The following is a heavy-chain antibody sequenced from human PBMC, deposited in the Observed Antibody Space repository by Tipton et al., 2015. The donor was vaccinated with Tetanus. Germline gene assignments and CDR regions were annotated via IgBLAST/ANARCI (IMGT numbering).Heavy chain of an antibody. CDR1: GFAFSAYW. D-gene: IGHD7-27*01. V-gene: IGHV3-74*01. CDR2: MNSDGSST. Sequence: GFLRLSCAASGFAFSAYWMYWVRQAPGKGLMWVSRMNSDGSSTIYADSVKGRFTVSRDNAKNTLFLQTSGLRAEDTAVYYCARGRLGRDYGMDVWGQGTTVTVSS. J-gene: IGHJ6*02. CDR3: ARGRLGRDYGMDV.